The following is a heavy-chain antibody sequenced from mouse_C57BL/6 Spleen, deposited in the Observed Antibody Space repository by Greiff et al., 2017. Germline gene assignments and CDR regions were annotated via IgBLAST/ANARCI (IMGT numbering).Heavy chain of an antibody. J-gene: IGHJ4*01. V-gene: IGHV1-15*01. Sequence: VKLVESGAELVRPGASVTLSCKASGYTFTDYEMHWVKQTPVHGLEWIGAIDPETGGTAYNQKFKGKAILTADKSSSTAYMELRSLTSEDSAVYYCTRWGGLRLDAMDYWGQGTSVTVSS. CDR2: IDPETGGT. CDR1: GYTFTDYE. D-gene: IGHD2-4*01. CDR3: TRWGGLRLDAMDY.